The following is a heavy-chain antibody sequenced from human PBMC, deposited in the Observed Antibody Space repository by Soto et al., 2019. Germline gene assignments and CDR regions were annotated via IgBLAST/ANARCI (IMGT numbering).Heavy chain of an antibody. CDR2: IIPLFGTT. CDR3: AAELGFGKFSDV. V-gene: IGHV1-69*01. CDR1: GDTFKNCV. Sequence: QVQVVQSGVEVRRPGSSVKVSCKASGDTFKNCVISWVRQAPGQGLEWMGGIIPLFGTTDFPQRFPGRLTITTDESTTTAYMELIRLRSEDTATYYCAAELGFGKFSDVWGHGTKVIVSS. J-gene: IGHJ6*02. D-gene: IGHD7-27*01.